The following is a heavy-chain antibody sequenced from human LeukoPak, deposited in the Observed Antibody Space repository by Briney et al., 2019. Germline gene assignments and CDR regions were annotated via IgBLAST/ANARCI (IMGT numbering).Heavy chain of an antibody. J-gene: IGHJ4*02. CDR3: AKAPSTIAAAGPYYFDY. CDR2: ISGGGDAT. CDR1: GFIFSNYN. D-gene: IGHD6-13*01. V-gene: IGHV3-23*01. Sequence: GGSLRLSCAASGFIFSNYNMNWVRQDPGKGLEWVSTISGGGDATYYADSVKGRFTISRDNSKNTLYLQMNSLRAEDTAVYYCAKAPSTIAAAGPYYFDYWGQGTLVTVSS.